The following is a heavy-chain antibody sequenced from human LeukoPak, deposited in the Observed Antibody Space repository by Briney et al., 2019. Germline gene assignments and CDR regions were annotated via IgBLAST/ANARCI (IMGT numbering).Heavy chain of an antibody. CDR2: ISSSSTI. CDR3: ARGYATAFDS. V-gene: IGHV3-48*04. Sequence: GGSLRLSCAASGFTFSSYSMNWVRQAPGKGLEWVSYISSSSTIYYADSVKGRFTISRDNAKNSLYLQMNSLRAEDTAVYYCARGYATAFDSWGQGALVTVSS. CDR1: GFTFSSYS. J-gene: IGHJ4*02. D-gene: IGHD2-2*01.